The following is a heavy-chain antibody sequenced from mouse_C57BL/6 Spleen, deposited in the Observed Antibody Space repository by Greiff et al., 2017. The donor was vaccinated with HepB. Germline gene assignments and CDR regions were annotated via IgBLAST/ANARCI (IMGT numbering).Heavy chain of an antibody. CDR3: ARVDYDDAMDY. CDR1: GYSITSGYY. V-gene: IGHV3-6*01. D-gene: IGHD2-4*01. CDR2: ISYDGSN. Sequence: EVQRVESGPGLVKPSQSLSLTCSVTGYSITSGYYWNWIRQFPGNKLEWMGYISYDGSNNYNPSLKNRISITRDTSKNQFFLKLNSVTTEDTATYYCARVDYDDAMDYWGQGTSVTVSS. J-gene: IGHJ4*01.